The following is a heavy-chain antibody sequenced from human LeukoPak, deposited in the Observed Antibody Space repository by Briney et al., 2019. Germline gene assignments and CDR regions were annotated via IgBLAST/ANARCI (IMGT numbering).Heavy chain of an antibody. Sequence: VSVRVSCKPSGYTFTGYYLHWVRQAPGHALEWMGWISPNTGATMYAQKFQDRVTMSRDTSIDTAYLDLRSLRSDDTAVYYCARDRVGSGWPRPYYFEFWGQGTLVTVSS. CDR3: ARDRVGSGWPRPYYFEF. D-gene: IGHD6-19*01. V-gene: IGHV1-2*02. CDR1: GYTFTGYY. CDR2: ISPNTGAT. J-gene: IGHJ4*02.